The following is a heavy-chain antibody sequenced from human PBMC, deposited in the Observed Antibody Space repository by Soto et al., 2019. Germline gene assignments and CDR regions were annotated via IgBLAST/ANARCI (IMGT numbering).Heavy chain of an antibody. Sequence: EVQLVESGGGLIQPGGSLRLSCAVSGFTVSNNYMSWVRQAPGKGLEGVSVIYSGGYTAYGDSVKGRFTISRDNSKNTLYLQMNSLGADGTAVYYCATDYYFDTSARIGAFDIWGQGTMVTVSS. D-gene: IGHD3-22*01. CDR1: GFTVSNNY. J-gene: IGHJ3*02. CDR3: ATDYYFDTSARIGAFDI. V-gene: IGHV3-53*01. CDR2: IYSGGYT.